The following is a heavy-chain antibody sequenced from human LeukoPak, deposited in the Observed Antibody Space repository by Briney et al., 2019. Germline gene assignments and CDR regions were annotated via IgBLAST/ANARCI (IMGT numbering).Heavy chain of an antibody. J-gene: IGHJ5*02. Sequence: SETLSLTCTVSGGSISTYYWAWIRQPPGKGLEWIGYLDYDGNTNYNPSLKGRVTISVDTSKTQLSLKLASVTAEDTAVYYCARDSGATTNKINWFDPWGQGTLVTVSS. CDR3: ARDSGATTNKINWFDP. CDR1: GGSISTYY. V-gene: IGHV4-59*01. CDR2: LDYDGNT. D-gene: IGHD1-26*01.